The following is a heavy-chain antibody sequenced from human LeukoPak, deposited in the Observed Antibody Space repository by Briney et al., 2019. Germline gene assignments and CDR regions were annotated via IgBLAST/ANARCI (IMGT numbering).Heavy chain of an antibody. CDR1: GGSISSYY. V-gene: IGHV4-59*01. CDR3: AREYCSSTSCLIDY. D-gene: IGHD2-2*01. CDR2: IYYSGST. J-gene: IGHJ4*02. Sequence: SETLSLTCTVSGGSISSYYWSWIGQPPGKGLEGIWYIYYSGSTNYNPSLKSRVTISVDTSKNQFSLKLSSVTAADTAVYYCAREYCSSTSCLIDYWGQGTLVTVSS.